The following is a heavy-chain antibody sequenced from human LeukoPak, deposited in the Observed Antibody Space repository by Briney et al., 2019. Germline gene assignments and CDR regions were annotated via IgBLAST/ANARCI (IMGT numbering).Heavy chain of an antibody. D-gene: IGHD6-13*01. Sequence: LSLTCAVYGGSFSGYYWSWIRQPPGKGLEWVSYISSSGRTIYYADSVKGRFTISRDNAKNSLYLQMNSLRADDTAVYYCAREDASSSDYWGQGTLVTVSS. CDR3: AREDASSSDY. J-gene: IGHJ4*02. V-gene: IGHV3-11*04. CDR2: ISSSGRTI. CDR1: GGSFSGYY.